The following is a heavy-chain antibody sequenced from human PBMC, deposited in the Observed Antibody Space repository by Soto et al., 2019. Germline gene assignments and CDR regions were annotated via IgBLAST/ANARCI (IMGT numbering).Heavy chain of an antibody. CDR3: ASTRGVDIGGVGGGGMDV. CDR1: GGSISSYY. CDR2: IYYSGST. J-gene: IGHJ6*03. D-gene: IGHD2-2*01. V-gene: IGHV4-59*01. Sequence: SETLSLTCTVSGGSISSYYWSWIRQPPGKGLEWIGYIYYSGSTNYNPSLKSRVTISVDTSKNQFSLKLSSVTAADTAVYYGASTRGVDIGGVGGGGMDVWGKGTTVTVSS.